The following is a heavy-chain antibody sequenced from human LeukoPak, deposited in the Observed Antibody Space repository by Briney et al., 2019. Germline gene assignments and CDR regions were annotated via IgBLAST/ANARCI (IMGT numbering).Heavy chain of an antibody. CDR3: ARGHSGRGGIDP. V-gene: IGHV4-59*01. CDR1: GGSISSYY. J-gene: IGHJ5*02. CDR2: IYYSGST. D-gene: IGHD3-10*02. Sequence: SETLSLTCTVSGGSISSYYGNWIRQPPGKGLEWNGYIYYSGSTNYNPSLKSRVTISVDTSKNQFSLKLSSVTAADTAVYYCARGHSGRGGIDPWGQGTLVTVSS.